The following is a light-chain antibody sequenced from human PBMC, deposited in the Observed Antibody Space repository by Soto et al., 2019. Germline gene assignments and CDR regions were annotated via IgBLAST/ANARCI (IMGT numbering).Light chain of an antibody. CDR2: AAS. Sequence: DIQMPQSPSSLSASVGERVTITCRASQGVSTYLLWYQQTQGKAPKLLIYAASSLRSGVPTRFSGSGSVTNFTLAISSLQPEDFATYYCQQSYRTPHTFGQGTRLETK. V-gene: IGKV1-39*01. CDR1: QGVSTY. CDR3: QQSYRTPHT. J-gene: IGKJ2*01.